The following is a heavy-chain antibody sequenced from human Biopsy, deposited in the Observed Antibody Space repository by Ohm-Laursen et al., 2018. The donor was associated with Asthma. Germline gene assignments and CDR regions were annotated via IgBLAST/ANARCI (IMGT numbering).Heavy chain of an antibody. CDR1: GFTFSSYA. CDR3: GIVVAANPFQGNC. Sequence: RSLRLSCTASGFTFSSYAMSWVRQAPGKGLEWVAVISYDGSITHYADSVKGRFTISRDNSKNTVYLDISSLRIEDTAVFYCGIVVAANPFQGNCWGQGTLVTVSS. V-gene: IGHV3-30*03. CDR2: ISYDGSIT. D-gene: IGHD2-15*01. J-gene: IGHJ4*02.